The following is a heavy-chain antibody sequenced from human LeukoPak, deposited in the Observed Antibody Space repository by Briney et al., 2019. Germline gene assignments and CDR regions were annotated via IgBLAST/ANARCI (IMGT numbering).Heavy chain of an antibody. D-gene: IGHD1-26*01. CDR1: GYTFTGYY. CDR2: INPNSGGT. Sequence: GASVKVSCKASGYTFTGYYMHWVRQAPGQGLEWMGWINPNSGGTNYAQKFQGRVTMTRDTSISTAYMELSRLRSDDTAVYYCARTGHVGATQLYFDYWSQGTLVTVSS. CDR3: ARTGHVGATQLYFDY. V-gene: IGHV1-2*02. J-gene: IGHJ4*02.